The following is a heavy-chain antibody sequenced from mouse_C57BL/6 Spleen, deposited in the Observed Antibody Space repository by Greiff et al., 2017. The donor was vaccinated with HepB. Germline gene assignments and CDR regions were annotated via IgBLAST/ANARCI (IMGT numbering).Heavy chain of an antibody. J-gene: IGHJ2*01. Sequence: VQLQQSGPVLVKPGASVKMSCKASGYTFTDYYMNWVKQSHGKSLEWIGVINPYNGGTSYNQKFKGKATLTVDKSSSTAYMELNSLTSEDSAVYCCARDYYGSSPPDYWGQGTTLTVSS. CDR3: ARDYYGSSPPDY. CDR1: GYTFTDYY. CDR2: INPYNGGT. D-gene: IGHD1-1*01. V-gene: IGHV1-19*01.